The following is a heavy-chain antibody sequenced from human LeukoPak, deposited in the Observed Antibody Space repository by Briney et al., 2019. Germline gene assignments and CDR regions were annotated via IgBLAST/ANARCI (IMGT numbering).Heavy chain of an antibody. D-gene: IGHD3-22*01. CDR3: ARSSSGRTPPGY. V-gene: IGHV4-59*01. J-gene: IGHJ4*02. CDR2: IYYSGGSGST. Sequence: SSETLSLTYTVSGGSINNYYWSWIRQSPGKGLEWIGYIYYSGGSGSTNYNPSFKSRVTISVDMSKNQFSLKLNSVAAADTAVYYCARSSSGRTPPGYWGQGTLVTVSS. CDR1: GGSINNYY.